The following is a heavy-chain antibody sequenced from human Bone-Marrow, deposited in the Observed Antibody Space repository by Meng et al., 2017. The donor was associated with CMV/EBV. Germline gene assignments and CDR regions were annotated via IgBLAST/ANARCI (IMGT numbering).Heavy chain of an antibody. CDR2: ISSGGDSI. J-gene: IGHJ4*02. CDR3: ARNEGDFDY. V-gene: IGHV3-48*03. Sequence: GGSLRLSCAASGFTFSNYEMNWVRQTPEKGLEWISYISSGGDSIYYADSVRGRFTISRGNTRNSLYLQMNSLRAEDTAIYYCARNEGDFDYWGQGTLVTVSS. CDR1: GFTFSNYE. D-gene: IGHD1-1*01.